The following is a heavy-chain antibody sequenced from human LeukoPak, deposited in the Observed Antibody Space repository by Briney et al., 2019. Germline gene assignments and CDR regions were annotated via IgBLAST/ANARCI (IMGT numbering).Heavy chain of an antibody. Sequence: SETLSLTCTVSGGSISSSGYYWGWIRQPPGKGLEWIGSIYYSGSTYYNPSLKSRVTISADTSKNQFSLKLSPVTAADTAVYYCASHLGYCSGGSCFTFDYWGQGTLVTVSS. CDR1: GGSISSSGYY. D-gene: IGHD2-15*01. CDR3: ASHLGYCSGGSCFTFDY. V-gene: IGHV4-39*01. CDR2: IYYSGST. J-gene: IGHJ4*02.